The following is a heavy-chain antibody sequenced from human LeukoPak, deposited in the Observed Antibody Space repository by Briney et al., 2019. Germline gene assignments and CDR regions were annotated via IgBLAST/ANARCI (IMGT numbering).Heavy chain of an antibody. CDR3: ARAVWQPGDWYFDL. V-gene: IGHV4-59*01. J-gene: IGHJ2*01. CDR2: IYYSGST. Sequence: SETLSLTCTVSGGSISSYYWSWIRQPPGKGLEWIGYIYYSGSTNYNPSLKSRVTISVDTSKNQFSLKLSSVTATDTAVYYCARAVWQPGDWYFDLWGRGTLVTVSS. D-gene: IGHD3-10*01. CDR1: GGSISSYY.